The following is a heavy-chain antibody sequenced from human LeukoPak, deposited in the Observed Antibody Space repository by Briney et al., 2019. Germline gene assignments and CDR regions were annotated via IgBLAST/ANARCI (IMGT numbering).Heavy chain of an antibody. CDR1: GYTFTGYY. D-gene: IGHD2-15*01. CDR2: INPNSGGT. CDR3: ARERTLTSCYDY. J-gene: IGHJ4*02. V-gene: IGHV1-2*02. Sequence: ASVKVSCKASGYTFTGYYMHWVRQAPGQGLEWMGWINPNSGGTNYAQKFQGRVTMNRDTSISTAYMELSRLRSDDTAVYYCARERTLTSCYDYWGQGTLVTVSS.